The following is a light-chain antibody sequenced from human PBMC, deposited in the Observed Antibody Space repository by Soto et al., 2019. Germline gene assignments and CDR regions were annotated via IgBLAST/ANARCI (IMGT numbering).Light chain of an antibody. Sequence: EIVLTQSPGTLSLSPGERATLSCRASQTVTSRYLGWYQQKPGQAPRLLIYGASSRATGIPDRFSGSGSGTDFTLTISRLEPEDFAVYYCQHYGNSPMYTFGQGTKLEIK. CDR1: QTVTSRY. CDR3: QHYGNSPMYT. CDR2: GAS. V-gene: IGKV3-20*01. J-gene: IGKJ2*01.